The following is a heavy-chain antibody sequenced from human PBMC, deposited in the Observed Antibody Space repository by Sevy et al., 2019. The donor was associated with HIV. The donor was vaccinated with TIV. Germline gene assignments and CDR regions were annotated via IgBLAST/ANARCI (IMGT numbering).Heavy chain of an antibody. D-gene: IGHD1-26*01. V-gene: IGHV4-59*11. Sequence: SETLSLTCTVSGGSITSLYWNWIRQPPGKGLEWIKNINYNGHINYNTSLKSRVTLTLHPSKNQFSLRLSAVTAADTAMYYCAGENAWGRGYSWGQGTLVTVSS. CDR1: GGSITSLY. CDR3: AGENAWGRGYS. CDR2: INYNGHI. J-gene: IGHJ4*02.